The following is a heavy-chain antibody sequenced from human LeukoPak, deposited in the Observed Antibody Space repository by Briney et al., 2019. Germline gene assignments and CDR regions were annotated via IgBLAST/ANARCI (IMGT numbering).Heavy chain of an antibody. V-gene: IGHV1-46*01. CDR2: INPSGGST. D-gene: IGHD3-22*01. CDR1: GYTFTSYY. J-gene: IGHJ4*02. Sequence: ASVKVSCKASGYTFTSYYMHWVRQAPGQGLEWMGIINPSGGSTSYAQKFQGRVTMTRDTSTSTVYMELSSLRSEDTAVYYCARGQVDYYDSSGYHHYFDYWGQGTLVTVSS. CDR3: ARGQVDYYDSSGYHHYFDY.